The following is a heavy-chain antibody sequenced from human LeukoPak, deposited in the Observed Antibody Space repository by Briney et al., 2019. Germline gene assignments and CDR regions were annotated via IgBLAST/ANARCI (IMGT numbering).Heavy chain of an antibody. CDR3: ARENHDYGDFSFFDY. CDR1: GGSISSYY. J-gene: IGHJ4*02. D-gene: IGHD4-17*01. Sequence: SETLSLTCTVSGGSISSYYWSWIRQPTGKGLEWIGYIYYSGSTNYNPSLKSRVTISVDTSKNQFSLKLSSVTAADTAAYYCARENHDYGDFSFFDYWGQGTLVTVSS. V-gene: IGHV4-59*01. CDR2: IYYSGST.